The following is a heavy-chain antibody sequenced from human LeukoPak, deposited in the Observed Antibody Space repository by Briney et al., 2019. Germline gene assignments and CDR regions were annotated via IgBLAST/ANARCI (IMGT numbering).Heavy chain of an antibody. J-gene: IGHJ6*02. CDR3: ARGRLTPNYYDFWSGGYYGMDV. Sequence: PSETLSLTCAVYGGSFSGYYWSWIRQPPGKGLEWIGEINHSGSTNYNPSLKSRVTISVDTSKNQFSLKLSSVTAADTAVYYCARGRLTPNYYDFWSGGYYGMDVWGQGTTVTVSS. CDR2: INHSGST. D-gene: IGHD3-3*01. V-gene: IGHV4-34*01. CDR1: GGSFSGYY.